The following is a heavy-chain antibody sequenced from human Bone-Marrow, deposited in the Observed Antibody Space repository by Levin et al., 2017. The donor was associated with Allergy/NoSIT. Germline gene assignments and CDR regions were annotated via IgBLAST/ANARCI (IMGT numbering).Heavy chain of an antibody. D-gene: IGHD2-15*01. Sequence: GESLKISCAASGFTFSSYYMHWVRQAPGKGLAWVSNIHTDTSVTNYADSVKGRFTISRDNAKNTLYLQMNSLRAEDTAVYYCARGGCSATSCLDYWGQGTLVTVSS. CDR1: GFTFSSYY. V-gene: IGHV3-74*01. J-gene: IGHJ4*02. CDR3: ARGGCSATSCLDY. CDR2: IHTDTSVT.